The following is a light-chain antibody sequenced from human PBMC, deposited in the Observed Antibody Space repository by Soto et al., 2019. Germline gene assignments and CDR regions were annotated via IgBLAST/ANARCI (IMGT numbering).Light chain of an antibody. Sequence: QSVLTQPASVSESPGQSITIPCTGTSSDVGGYNYVSWYQQYPGKAPKLIIYDVTNRPSGVSNRFSGSKSGNTASLTISGLQAEDEANYYCSSYTGSSTLVVFGGGTKLTVL. J-gene: IGLJ2*01. CDR3: SSYTGSSTLVV. CDR2: DVT. CDR1: SSDVGGYNY. V-gene: IGLV2-14*03.